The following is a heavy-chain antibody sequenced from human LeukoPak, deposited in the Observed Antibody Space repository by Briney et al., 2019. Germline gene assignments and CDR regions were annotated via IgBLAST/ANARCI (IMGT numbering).Heavy chain of an antibody. Sequence: PGGSLSLSCAVSGLTLSSLGMRWVRQAPGGGREWVSSISGSGGSTYFADAVKGRFTISRDNSKNTLFLQINSLRAEDTAVYYCAKDRMVRGVTGVFFDYWGQGTLVTVSS. V-gene: IGHV3-23*01. CDR2: ISGSGGST. J-gene: IGHJ4*02. CDR3: AKDRMVRGVTGVFFDY. CDR1: GLTLSSLG. D-gene: IGHD3-10*01.